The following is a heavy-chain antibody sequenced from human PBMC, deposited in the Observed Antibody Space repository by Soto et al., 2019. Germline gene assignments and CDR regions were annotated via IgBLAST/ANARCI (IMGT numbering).Heavy chain of an antibody. CDR2: ISSDGSDT. CDR1: GFTFNKYW. D-gene: IGHD2-2*01. J-gene: IGHJ4*02. Sequence: GGSLRLSCAASGFTFNKYWMHWVRQAPGKGLVWVSRISSDGSDTIYAGSVRGRFAVSRDNAKNMLFLQINSLTADDTAIYYCVRGWIPDQHVGYLQFWGQGT. V-gene: IGHV3-74*01. CDR3: VRGWIPDQHVGYLQF.